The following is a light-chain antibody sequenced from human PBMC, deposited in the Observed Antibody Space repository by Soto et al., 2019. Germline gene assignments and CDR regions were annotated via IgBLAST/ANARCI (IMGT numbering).Light chain of an antibody. CDR3: NSYTGSGTLV. CDR2: EVT. J-gene: IGLJ3*02. CDR1: SSDVGGDDY. Sequence: QSALTQPASVSASPGQSITISCTETSSDVGGDDYVSWYQQHPGKAPKLIIYEVTYRPSGISNRFSGSKSGNTASLTISGLQPEDEADYYCNSYTGSGTLVFGGGTKLTVL. V-gene: IGLV2-14*03.